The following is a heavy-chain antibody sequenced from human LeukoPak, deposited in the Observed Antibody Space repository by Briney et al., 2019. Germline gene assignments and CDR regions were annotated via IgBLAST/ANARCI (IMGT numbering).Heavy chain of an antibody. J-gene: IGHJ4*02. D-gene: IGHD5-24*01. CDR3: HYRRNGNNYHDF. CDR2: IYYSGNT. V-gene: IGHV4-59*01. CDR1: GGSISNSY. Sequence: PSETLSLTCTVSGGSISNSYWSWIRQPPGKGQQWIGYIYYSGNTNYNPSLKSRVTISVDTSKNQFSLKLNSVTAADTAVYYCHYRRNGNNYHDFWGQGTLVTVSS.